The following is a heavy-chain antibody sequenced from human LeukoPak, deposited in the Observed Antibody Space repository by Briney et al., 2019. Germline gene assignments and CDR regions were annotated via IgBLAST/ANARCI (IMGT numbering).Heavy chain of an antibody. Sequence: LTGGSLRLSCVASGFTFSSYWMTWVRQAPGKGLEWVANIKTDGSQIYYADSVKGRFTISRDNAKNSLYLQMNRLRAEDTAVYYCARDLNWETYWGQGTLVSVSS. CDR1: GFTFSSYW. CDR2: IKTDGSQI. CDR3: ARDLNWETY. J-gene: IGHJ4*02. V-gene: IGHV3-7*01. D-gene: IGHD7-27*01.